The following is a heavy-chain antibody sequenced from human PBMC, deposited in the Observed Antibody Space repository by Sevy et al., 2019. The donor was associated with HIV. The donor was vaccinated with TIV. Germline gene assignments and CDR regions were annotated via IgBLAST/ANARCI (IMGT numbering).Heavy chain of an antibody. V-gene: IGHV1-2*02. Sequence: ASVKVSCKASGYTFTGYYMHWVRQAPGQGLEWMGWINPNSGGTNYAQKFQGRVTMTRDTSISTAYMELSRLRSDETAGYYCATGDTAMVTLDYFDYWGQGTLVTVSS. J-gene: IGHJ4*02. D-gene: IGHD5-18*01. CDR2: INPNSGGT. CDR3: ATGDTAMVTLDYFDY. CDR1: GYTFTGYY.